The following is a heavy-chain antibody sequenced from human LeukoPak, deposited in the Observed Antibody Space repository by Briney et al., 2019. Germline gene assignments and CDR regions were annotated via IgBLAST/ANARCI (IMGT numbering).Heavy chain of an antibody. CDR2: ISAYNGNT. CDR1: GYTFTSYG. V-gene: IGHV1-18*01. D-gene: IGHD1-1*01. J-gene: IGHJ6*02. CDR3: ARENWNDDYYYGMDV. Sequence: ASVKVSCKASGYTFTSYGISWVRQAPGQGLEWMVWISAYNGNTNYAQKLQGRVTMTTDTSTSTAYMELRSLRSDDTAVYYCARENWNDDYYYGMDVWGQGTTVTVPS.